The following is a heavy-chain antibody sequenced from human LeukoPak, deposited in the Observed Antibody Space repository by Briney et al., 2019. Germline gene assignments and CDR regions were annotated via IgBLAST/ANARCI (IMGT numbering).Heavy chain of an antibody. CDR3: ATAITMVRGVISYFDY. CDR1: GYTLTELS. D-gene: IGHD3-10*01. J-gene: IGHJ4*02. Sequence: ASVKVSCKVSGYTLTELSMHWVRQAPGKGLEWMGGFDPEGGETIYAQKFQGRVTMTEDTSTDTAYMELSSLRSEDTAVYYCATAITMVRGVISYFDYWGQGTLVTVSS. V-gene: IGHV1-24*01. CDR2: FDPEGGET.